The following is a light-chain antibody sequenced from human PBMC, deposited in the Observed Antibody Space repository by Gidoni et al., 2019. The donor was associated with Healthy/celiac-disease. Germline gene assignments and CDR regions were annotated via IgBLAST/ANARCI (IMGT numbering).Light chain of an antibody. Sequence: EIVLTQSTATLSLSPGERATLACRASQSVSSYLAWYQPKPGQAPRLLIYDASNRATGSPARFRCSGSGTDFTLTISSLEPEDFAVYYCQQRSNWLTFGGGTKVEIK. J-gene: IGKJ4*01. CDR2: DAS. V-gene: IGKV3-11*01. CDR3: QQRSNWLT. CDR1: QSVSSY.